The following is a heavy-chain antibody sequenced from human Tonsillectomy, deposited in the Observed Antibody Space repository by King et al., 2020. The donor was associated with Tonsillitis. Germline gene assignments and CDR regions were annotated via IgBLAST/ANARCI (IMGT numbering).Heavy chain of an antibody. CDR2: IFPGDSDT. CDR3: AGEMGSLSGFDS. J-gene: IGHJ4*02. CDR1: GYSFSSYW. Sequence: VQLVESGAEVKKSGESLKISCKGSGYSFSSYWIGWVRQMPGKGLEWMGVIFPGDSDTTYSPSFQGQVTISVDKSITTAYLQWSSLKASDTAIYFCAGEMGSLSGFDSGGQGTPVTVSS. D-gene: IGHD2-8*01. V-gene: IGHV5-51*03.